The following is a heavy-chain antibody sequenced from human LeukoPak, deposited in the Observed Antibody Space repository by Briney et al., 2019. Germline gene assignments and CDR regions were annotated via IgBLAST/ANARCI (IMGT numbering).Heavy chain of an antibody. J-gene: IGHJ5*02. CDR2: INNDGSGT. Sequence: GGSLRLSCAASGFTFSSYWMHWVRQAPGKGPVWVSRINNDGSGTTYADSVKGRFTISRDDAKNTLYLQMNSLRAEDTAVYYCARDEDGFDPWGQGTLVTVSS. V-gene: IGHV3-74*01. CDR1: GFTFSSYW. CDR3: ARDEDGFDP.